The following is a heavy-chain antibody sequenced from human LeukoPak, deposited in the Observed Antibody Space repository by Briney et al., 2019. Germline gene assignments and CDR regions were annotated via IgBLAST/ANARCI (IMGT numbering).Heavy chain of an antibody. J-gene: IGHJ4*02. Sequence: PGRSLRLSCAASGFTFDDYAMHWVRQAPGKGLEWVSGISWNSGSIGYADSVKGRFTISRDNAKNSLYLQMNSLRAEDTALYYCAKGPFLGYCSSTSCVFDYWGQGTLVTVSS. CDR1: GFTFDDYA. CDR3: AKGPFLGYCSSTSCVFDY. V-gene: IGHV3-9*01. D-gene: IGHD2-2*01. CDR2: ISWNSGSI.